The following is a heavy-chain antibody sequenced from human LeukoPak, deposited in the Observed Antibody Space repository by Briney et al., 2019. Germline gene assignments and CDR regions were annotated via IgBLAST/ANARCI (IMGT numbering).Heavy chain of an antibody. CDR2: IYYSGST. D-gene: IGHD5-18*01. Sequence: SETLSLTCAVYGGSFSGYYWSWIRQPPGKGLEWIGYIYYSGSTYYNPSLKSRVTISVDTSKNQFSLKLSSVTAADTAVYYCARADGGDTAMVFFDYWGQGTLVTVSS. J-gene: IGHJ4*02. CDR3: ARADGGDTAMVFFDY. CDR1: GGSFSGYY. V-gene: IGHV4-30-4*08.